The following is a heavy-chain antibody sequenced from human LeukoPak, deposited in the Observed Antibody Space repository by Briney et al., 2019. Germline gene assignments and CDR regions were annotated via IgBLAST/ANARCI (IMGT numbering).Heavy chain of an antibody. CDR3: ARKGTVTTPFDY. D-gene: IGHD4-11*01. Sequence: SQTLSLTCAISGDSVSSNSAAWNWIRQSPSRGLEWLGSTYYRSKWYNDYAESVKSRITINSDTSKNQFSLHLNSVTPEDTAVYYCARKGTVTTPFDYWGQGNLVTVSS. CDR2: TYYRSKWYN. J-gene: IGHJ4*02. V-gene: IGHV6-1*01. CDR1: GDSVSSNSAA.